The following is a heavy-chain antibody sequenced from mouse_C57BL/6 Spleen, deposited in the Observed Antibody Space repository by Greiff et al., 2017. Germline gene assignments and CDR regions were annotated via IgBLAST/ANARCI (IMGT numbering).Heavy chain of an antibody. V-gene: IGHV1-85*01. D-gene: IGHD1-2*01. CDR1: GYTFTSYD. CDR3: ARSPITTGFDY. CDR2: IYPRDGST. Sequence: QVQLKQSGPELVKPGASVKLSCKASGYTFTSYDINWVKQRPGQGLEWIGWIYPRDGSTKYNEKFKGKATLTVDTSSSTAYMELHSLTSEDSAVYFWARSPITTGFDYWGQGTTLTVSA. J-gene: IGHJ2*01.